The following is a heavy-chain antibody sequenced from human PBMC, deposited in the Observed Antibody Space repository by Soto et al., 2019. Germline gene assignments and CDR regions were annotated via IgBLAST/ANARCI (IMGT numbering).Heavy chain of an antibody. Sequence: SVKVSCKASGGTFSSYAISWVRQAPGQGLEWMGGIIPIFGTANYAQKFQGRVTITADESTSTAYMELSSLRSEDAAVYYCARGDYYDTSGPFSDAFDIWGQGTMVTVSS. CDR2: IIPIFGTA. D-gene: IGHD3-22*01. V-gene: IGHV1-69*13. J-gene: IGHJ3*02. CDR3: ARGDYYDTSGPFSDAFDI. CDR1: GGTFSSYA.